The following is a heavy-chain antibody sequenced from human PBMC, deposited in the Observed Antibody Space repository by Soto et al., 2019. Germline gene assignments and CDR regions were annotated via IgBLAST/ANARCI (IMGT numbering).Heavy chain of an antibody. CDR3: GRVGGITVFGVVHWYFEL. D-gene: IGHD3-3*01. J-gene: IGHJ2*01. CDR1: GFTFSSNW. V-gene: IGHV3-7*03. Sequence: GGSLRLSCAGSGFTFSSNWMSWVRQAPGKGLEWVANIRQDGSEIYYVDSVKGRFTISRDNAKNSLYLQMNSLRSEDTAVYFCGRVGGITVFGVVHWYFELWGRGTLVTVSS. CDR2: IRQDGSEI.